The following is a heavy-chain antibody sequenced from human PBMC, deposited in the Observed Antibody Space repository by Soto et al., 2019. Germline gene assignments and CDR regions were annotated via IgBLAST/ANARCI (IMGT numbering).Heavy chain of an antibody. J-gene: IGHJ6*02. CDR1: GGTFSSYA. CDR2: IIPIFGTA. D-gene: IGHD2-2*01. V-gene: IGHV1-69*06. Sequence: SVKVSCKASGGTFSSYAISWVRQAPGQGLEWMGGIIPIFGTANYAQKFQGRVTITADKSTSTAYMELSSLRSEDTAVYYCASKDLVVVPAAGYYYYGMDVWRQGTTVTVPS. CDR3: ASKDLVVVPAAGYYYYGMDV.